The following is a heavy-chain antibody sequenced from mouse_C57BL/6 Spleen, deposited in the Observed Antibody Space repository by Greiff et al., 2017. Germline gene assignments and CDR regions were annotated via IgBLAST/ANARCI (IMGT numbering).Heavy chain of an antibody. CDR2: IDPSDSYT. J-gene: IGHJ4*01. Sequence: QVQLQQPVAELVRPGTSVKLSCTASGYTFTSYWLHWVKQRPGQGLEWIGGIDPSDSYTNYNPKFKGKATLTVDTSSSTAYLQLCSRISEEDAVYYCARASSDGSRRAMDYWGQGTSVTVSS. V-gene: IGHV1-59*01. CDR1: GYTFTSYW. D-gene: IGHD1-1*01. CDR3: ARASSDGSRRAMDY.